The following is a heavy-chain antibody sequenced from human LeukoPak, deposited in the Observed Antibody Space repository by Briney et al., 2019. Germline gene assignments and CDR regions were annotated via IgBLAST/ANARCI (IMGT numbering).Heavy chain of an antibody. CDR2: ISYDGDNK. V-gene: IGHV3-30*18. CDR1: GFTFSTYA. CDR3: AELGITMIGGV. J-gene: IGHJ6*04. Sequence: GGSLRLSCAASGFTFSTYAIHWVRQAPGKGLEWVAVISYDGDNKYYADSVKGRFTISRDNSKNTLYLQMNSLRAEDTAVYYCAELGITMIGGVWGKGTTVTISS. D-gene: IGHD3-10*02.